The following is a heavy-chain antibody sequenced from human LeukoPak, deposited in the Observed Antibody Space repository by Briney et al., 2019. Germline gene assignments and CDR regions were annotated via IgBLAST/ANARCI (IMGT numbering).Heavy chain of an antibody. CDR3: ARGLGGYKIDY. J-gene: IGHJ4*02. Sequence: XFTXXXXNWVRQXTGQGLEWMGWMNPNSGNTGYAQKFQGRVTMTRNTSISTAYMELSSLRSEDTAVYYCARGLGGYKIDYWGQGTLVTVSS. CDR2: MNPNSGNT. D-gene: IGHD5-12*01. CDR1: XFTXXX. V-gene: IGHV1-8*01.